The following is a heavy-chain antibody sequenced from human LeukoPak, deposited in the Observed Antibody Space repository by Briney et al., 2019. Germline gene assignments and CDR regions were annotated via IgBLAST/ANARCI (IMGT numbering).Heavy chain of an antibody. V-gene: IGHV3-23*01. D-gene: IGHD5-12*01. CDR2: ISGSGGST. J-gene: IGHJ4*02. CDR3: AKDRVATRGVDYFDY. Sequence: PGGSLRLSCAASGFTFSTSGMHWVRQAPGKGLEWVSAISGSGGSTYYADSVKGRFTISRDNSKNTLYLQMNSLRAEDTAVYYCAKDRVATRGVDYFDYWGQGTLVTVSS. CDR1: GFTFSTSG.